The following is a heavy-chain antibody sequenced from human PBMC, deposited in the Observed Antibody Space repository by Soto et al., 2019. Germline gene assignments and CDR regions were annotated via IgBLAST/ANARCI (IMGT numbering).Heavy chain of an antibody. J-gene: IGHJ6*04. V-gene: IGHV3-30-3*01. CDR1: GFTFSSYV. Sequence: GGSLRLSCAASGFTFSSYVMHWVRQAPGKGLEWVAVISYDGSNKYYADSVKGRFTISRDNSKNTLYLQMNSLRAEDTAVYYCARDLHTFFSGGSSDVYYYGMDVWGEGTTVTVSS. CDR3: ARDLHTFFSGGSSDVYYYGMDV. D-gene: IGHD2-15*01. CDR2: ISYDGSNK.